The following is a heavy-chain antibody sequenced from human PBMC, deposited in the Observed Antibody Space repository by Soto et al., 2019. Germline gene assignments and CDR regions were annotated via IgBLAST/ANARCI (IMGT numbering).Heavy chain of an antibody. V-gene: IGHV1-69*06. J-gene: IGHJ4*02. D-gene: IGHD5-12*01. CDR2: IIPIFCTA. CDR3: ARLGWRKGYKVPLPDYY. CDR1: GGTFSSYA. Sequence: QVQLVQSGAEVKKPGSSVKVSCKASGGTFSSYAISWVRQAPGQGLEWMGGIIPIFCTANYVQKFQGRVTITSDKSTSTAYMELSSLRSEDTAVYYCARLGWRKGYKVPLPDYYWGQGTLVTASS.